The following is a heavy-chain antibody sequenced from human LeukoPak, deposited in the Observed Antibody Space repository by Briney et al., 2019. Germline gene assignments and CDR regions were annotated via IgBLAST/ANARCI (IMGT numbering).Heavy chain of an antibody. J-gene: IGHJ6*02. Sequence: PGGSLRLSCVVSGFTFNRCWMNWVRQAPGKGLEWVAHINPDGRDTYYVDSVKGRFTISRDNSKNTLYLQMNSLRAEDTAVYYCARDSPVSRYYYYYGMDVWGQGTTVTVSS. CDR2: INPDGRDT. V-gene: IGHV3-7*03. CDR3: ARDSPVSRYYYYYGMDV. CDR1: GFTFNRCW.